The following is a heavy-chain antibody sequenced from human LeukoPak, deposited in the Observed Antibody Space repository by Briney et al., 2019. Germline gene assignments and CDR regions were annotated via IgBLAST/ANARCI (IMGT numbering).Heavy chain of an antibody. CDR1: GFTFSDYY. V-gene: IGHV3-11*01. J-gene: IGHJ6*02. CDR3: AREDGSGYYYYYGMDV. Sequence: GSLRLSCAASGFTFSDYYMSWIRQAPGKGLEWVSYISSSGSTIYYADSVKGRFTISRDNAKNSLYLQMNSLRAEDTAVYYCAREDGSGYYYYYGMDVRGQGTTVTVSS. CDR2: ISSSGSTI. D-gene: IGHD3-10*01.